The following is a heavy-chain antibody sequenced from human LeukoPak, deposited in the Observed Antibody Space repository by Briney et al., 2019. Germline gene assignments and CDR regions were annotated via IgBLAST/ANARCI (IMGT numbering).Heavy chain of an antibody. CDR3: AREESGGYFDY. Sequence: GASVKVSCKASGYTFIGYYMHWVRQAPGQGLEWMGWINPNTAGTKYAEKFQGRVTMTRDTSISTAYMGLSSLTSDDTAVYYCAREESGGYFDYWGQGTLVTVSS. J-gene: IGHJ4*02. CDR2: INPNTAGT. V-gene: IGHV1-2*02. CDR1: GYTFIGYY. D-gene: IGHD2-8*02.